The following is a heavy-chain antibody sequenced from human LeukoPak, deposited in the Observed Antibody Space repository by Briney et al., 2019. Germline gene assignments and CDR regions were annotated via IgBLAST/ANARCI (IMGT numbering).Heavy chain of an antibody. CDR1: GGSISSYY. CDR3: ARAVRDRKYGYAFDI. D-gene: IGHD4-17*01. V-gene: IGHV4-59*01. Sequence: SETLSLTCTVSGGSISSYYWSWIRRPPGKGLEWIGYIYYTGSTNYNPSLKSRVTISVDTSKNQFSLKLSSVSAADTAVYYCARAVRDRKYGYAFDIWGQGTMVTVSS. CDR2: IYYTGST. J-gene: IGHJ3*02.